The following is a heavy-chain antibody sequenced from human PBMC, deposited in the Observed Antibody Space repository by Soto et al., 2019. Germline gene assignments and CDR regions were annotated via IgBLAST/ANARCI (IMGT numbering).Heavy chain of an antibody. CDR2: ISSSSSYI. V-gene: IGHV3-21*01. CDR1: GFTFSSYS. J-gene: IGHJ6*02. CDR3: ARPGYDYYYYYGMDV. D-gene: IGHD5-12*01. Sequence: EVQLVESGGGLVKPGGSLRLSCAASGFTFSSYSMNWVRQAPGKGLEWVSSISSSSSYIYYADSVKGRFTISRDNAKNSLYLQMNSLRDEDTAVYYCARPGYDYYYYYGMDVWGQGTTVTVSS.